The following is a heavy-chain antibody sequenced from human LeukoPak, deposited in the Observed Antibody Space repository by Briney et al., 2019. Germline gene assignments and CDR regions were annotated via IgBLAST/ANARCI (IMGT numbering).Heavy chain of an antibody. CDR2: INGDGSNT. CDR1: GFTLRNYW. Sequence: PGGSLRLSCAASGFTLRNYWMHWVRQPPGKGLVWVSHINGDGSNTGYADSVKGRFTISRDNAKNSLYLQMNSLRDEDTAMYYCARGTAYYYDSSGLDYWGQGTLVTVSS. J-gene: IGHJ4*02. V-gene: IGHV3-74*01. D-gene: IGHD3-22*01. CDR3: ARGTAYYYDSSGLDY.